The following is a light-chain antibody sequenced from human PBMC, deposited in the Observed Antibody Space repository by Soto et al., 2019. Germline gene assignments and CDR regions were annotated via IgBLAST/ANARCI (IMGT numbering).Light chain of an antibody. CDR1: SSDVGGYNY. Sequence: QSALTQPASVSGSPGQSITISCTGTSSDVGGYNYVSWYQQHPGKAPKVMIYDVSNRPSGVSNRFSGSKSGNTASLTISGLQAEDEADYYCSSYTSSSPLGVFGPGTKLTVL. CDR3: SSYTSSSPLGV. J-gene: IGLJ1*01. V-gene: IGLV2-14*01. CDR2: DVS.